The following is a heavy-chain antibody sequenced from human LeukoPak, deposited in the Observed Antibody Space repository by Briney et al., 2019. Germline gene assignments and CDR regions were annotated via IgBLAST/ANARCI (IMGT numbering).Heavy chain of an antibody. Sequence: PWGTLSLTCGVYGGSITTTNWWSCVRQFPGQGLQWTGEVSLEGVRNYNPSLTSRVTMSLDRAKNLLSLNLNTGTAADTAVYYCSRENGVFSPFGYGGQGILVTV. J-gene: IGHJ4*02. CDR1: GGSITTTNW. CDR3: SRENGVFSPFGY. V-gene: IGHV4-4*02. CDR2: VSLEGVR. D-gene: IGHD2-8*01.